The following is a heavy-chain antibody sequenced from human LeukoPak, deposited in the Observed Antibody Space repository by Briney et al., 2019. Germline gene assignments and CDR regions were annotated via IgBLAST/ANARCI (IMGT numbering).Heavy chain of an antibody. D-gene: IGHD4-17*01. J-gene: IGHJ4*02. V-gene: IGHV3-21*01. CDR3: ARDFPDVYGDYVTI. CDR2: ISSSSSYI. CDR1: GFTFSSYS. Sequence: PGGSLRLSCAASGFTFSSYSMNWVRQAPGKGLEWVSSISSSSSYIYYADSVKGRFTISRDNAKNSLYLQMNSLRAEDTAVYYCARDFPDVYGDYVTIWGQGTLVTVPS.